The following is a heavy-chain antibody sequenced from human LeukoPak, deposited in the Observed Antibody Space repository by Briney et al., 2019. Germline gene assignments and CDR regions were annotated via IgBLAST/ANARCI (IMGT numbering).Heavy chain of an antibody. CDR1: GGTFSSYA. CDR3: SRMGGNQQLVRGNWFDP. J-gene: IGHJ5*02. CDR2: VIPIFGTA. V-gene: IGHV1-69*05. D-gene: IGHD6-13*01. Sequence: ASVKVSCKASGGTFSSYAISLLRQAPGQGLEWMGGVIPIFGTAKYAQKFQGRVTITTDESTGTAYMELSSLRSEDPAVYYCSRMGGNQQLVRGNWFDPWGQGTLVTVS.